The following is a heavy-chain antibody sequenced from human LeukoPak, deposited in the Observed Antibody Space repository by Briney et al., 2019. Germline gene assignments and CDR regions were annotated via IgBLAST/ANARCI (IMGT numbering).Heavy chain of an antibody. V-gene: IGHV3-30*18. Sequence: GRSLRLSCAASGFTFSSYGMHWVRQAPGKGLEWVAVISYDGSNKYYADSVKGRFTISRDNSKNTLYLQMNSLKAEDTAVYYCAKDYKVYYYYGMDVWGQGTTVTVSS. CDR3: AKDYKVYYYYGMDV. CDR1: GFTFSSYG. CDR2: ISYDGSNK. J-gene: IGHJ6*02. D-gene: IGHD3-10*01.